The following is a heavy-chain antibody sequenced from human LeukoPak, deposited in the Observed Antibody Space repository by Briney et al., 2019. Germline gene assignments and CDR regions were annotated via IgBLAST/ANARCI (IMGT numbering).Heavy chain of an antibody. CDR3: ASLFYYYDSSGYRA. CDR2: INPNSGGT. D-gene: IGHD3-22*01. J-gene: IGHJ4*02. V-gene: IGHV1-2*02. CDR1: GYTFTGYY. Sequence: ASVKVSCKASGYTFTGYYMHWVRQAPGQGLEWMGWINPNSGGTNYAQKFRGRVTMTRDTSISTAYMELSRLRSDDTAVYYCASLFYYYDSSGYRAWGQGTLVTVSS.